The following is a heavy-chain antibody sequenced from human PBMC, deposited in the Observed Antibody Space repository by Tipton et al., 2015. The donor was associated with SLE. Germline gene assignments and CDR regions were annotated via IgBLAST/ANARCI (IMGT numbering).Heavy chain of an antibody. CDR1: GGSFSGYY. J-gene: IGHJ4*02. CDR3: AKDDLMGYGDYPYY. CDR2: INHSGST. V-gene: IGHV4-34*01. D-gene: IGHD4-17*01. Sequence: TLSLTCAVYGGSFSGYYWSWIRQPPGKGLEWIGEINHSGSTNYNPSLKSRVTISVDTSKNQFSLKLSSVTAADTAVYYCAKDDLMGYGDYPYYWGQGTLVTVSS.